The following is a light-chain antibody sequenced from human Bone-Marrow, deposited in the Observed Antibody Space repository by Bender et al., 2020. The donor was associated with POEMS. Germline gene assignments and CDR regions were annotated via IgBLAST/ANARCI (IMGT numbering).Light chain of an antibody. J-gene: IGLJ2*01. Sequence: QSALTQPASVSGSPGQSLTISCIGTTTDIGSDNYVSWYQHRPGKAPKLIVYDVNYRPSGVSDRFSGSKSGNTASLTISGLQAEDEADYYCASKTTTTTLIFGGGTKLTVL. V-gene: IGLV2-14*03. CDR1: TTDIGSDNY. CDR2: DVN. CDR3: ASKTTTTTLI.